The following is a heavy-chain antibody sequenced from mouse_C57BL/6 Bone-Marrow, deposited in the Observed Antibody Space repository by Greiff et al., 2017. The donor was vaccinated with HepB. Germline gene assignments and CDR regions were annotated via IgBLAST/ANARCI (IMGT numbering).Heavy chain of an antibody. CDR3: ARSDYGSRDAY. V-gene: IGHV1-81*01. Sequence: QVQLQQSGAELARPGASVKLSCKASGYTFTSYGISWVKQRPGQGLEWIGEIYPRSGNTYYNEKFKGKATLTADKSSSTAYMELRSLTSEDSAVYFCARSDYGSRDAYWGQGTLVTVSA. CDR1: GYTFTSYG. D-gene: IGHD1-1*01. CDR2: IYPRSGNT. J-gene: IGHJ3*01.